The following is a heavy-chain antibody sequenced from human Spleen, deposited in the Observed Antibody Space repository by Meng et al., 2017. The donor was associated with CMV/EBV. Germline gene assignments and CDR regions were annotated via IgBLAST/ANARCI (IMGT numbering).Heavy chain of an antibody. D-gene: IGHD6-19*01. Sequence: ASVKVSCKASGYTFTGYYIHWVRQAPGQGLEWMGWINPNSGGTNYPQKFQGRVTMTRDTSINTGYMELIRLRSDDTAVYFCAREAGTGAYFDYWGQGTLVTVSS. V-gene: IGHV1-2*02. CDR2: INPNSGGT. J-gene: IGHJ4*02. CDR3: AREAGTGAYFDY. CDR1: GYTFTGYY.